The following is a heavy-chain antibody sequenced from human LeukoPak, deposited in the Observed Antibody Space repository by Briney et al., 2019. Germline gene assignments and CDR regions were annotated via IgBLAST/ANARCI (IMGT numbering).Heavy chain of an antibody. CDR3: ATQGNKQPKNYGMDV. J-gene: IGHJ6*02. V-gene: IGHV1-24*01. Sequence: GASVKVSCKVSGYTLTELSMHWVRQAPGKGLEWMGGFDPEDGETIYAQKLQGRVTMTDDTSTDTAYMELSSLRSEDTAVYYCATQGNKQPKNYGMDVWGQGTTVTVSS. CDR2: FDPEDGET. D-gene: IGHD2/OR15-2a*01. CDR1: GYTLTELS.